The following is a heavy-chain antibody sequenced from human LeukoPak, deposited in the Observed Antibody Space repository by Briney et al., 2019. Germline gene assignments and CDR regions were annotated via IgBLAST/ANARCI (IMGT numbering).Heavy chain of an antibody. Sequence: GASVNVSCKASGYTFTGYYMHWVRQAPGQGLEWMGLINPNSGGTNYAQKFQGRVTMTRDTSISTAYMELSRLRSDDTAVYYCAREQLGNYYYGMDVWGQGTTVTVSS. V-gene: IGHV1-2*02. CDR2: INPNSGGT. CDR3: AREQLGNYYYGMDV. CDR1: GYTFTGYY. D-gene: IGHD6-6*01. J-gene: IGHJ6*02.